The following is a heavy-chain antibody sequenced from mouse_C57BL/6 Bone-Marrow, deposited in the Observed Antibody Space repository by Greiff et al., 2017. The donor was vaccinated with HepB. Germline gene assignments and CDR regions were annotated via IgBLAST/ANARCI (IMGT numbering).Heavy chain of an antibody. J-gene: IGHJ2*01. CDR3: ARGPGTAQANYIDY. Sequence: EVHLVESEGGLVQPGSSMKLSCTASGFTFSDYYMAWVRQIPEKGLEWVANINDDGSSTYYLDSLKSRFIISRDNSKNIIYLQMSSLKSEDTATYYCARGPGTAQANYIDYWGQGTTLTVSS. V-gene: IGHV5-16*01. CDR1: GFTFSDYY. D-gene: IGHD3-1*01. CDR2: INDDGSST.